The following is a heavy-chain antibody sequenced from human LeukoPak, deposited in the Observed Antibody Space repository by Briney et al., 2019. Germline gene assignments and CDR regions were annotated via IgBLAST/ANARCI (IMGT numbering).Heavy chain of an antibody. CDR2: IYSGGDT. CDR3: ARDPPAVALNTYA. D-gene: IGHD6-13*01. CDR1: GFTVSNNY. V-gene: IGHV3-66*01. J-gene: IGHJ5*02. Sequence: GGSLRLSCAAPGFTVSNNYMNWVLQAPGKGLEWVSLIYSGGDTSYADSVKGRFTVSRDHSKNTLYLQMNSLRAEDTAVYYCARDPPAVALNTYASGQGTLVFVSS.